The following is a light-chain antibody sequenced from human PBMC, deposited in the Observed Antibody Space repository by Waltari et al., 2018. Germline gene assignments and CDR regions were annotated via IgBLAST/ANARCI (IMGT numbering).Light chain of an antibody. Sequence: QSALTQPASVSGSPGQSITIASTGTSSDDGNYNLVSWYQQYPGKDPKVMIYDDNRRPSGVSDRFSGSKSGNTASLTISGVQAEDEADYYCCSYAGSYTWVFGGGTKLTVL. J-gene: IGLJ3*02. CDR3: CSYAGSYTWV. CDR2: DDN. V-gene: IGLV2-23*01. CDR1: SSDDGNYNL.